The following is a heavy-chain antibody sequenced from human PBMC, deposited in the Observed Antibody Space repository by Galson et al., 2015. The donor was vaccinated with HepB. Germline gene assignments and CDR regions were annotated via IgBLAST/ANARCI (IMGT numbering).Heavy chain of an antibody. CDR3: ARGHYYDSTGAYYFDY. D-gene: IGHD3-22*01. J-gene: IGHJ4*02. CDR1: GDSVSSNRAA. V-gene: IGHV6-1*01. CDR2: TYYRSKWSS. Sequence: CAISGDSVSSNRAAWNWIRQSPSRGLEWLGRTYYRSKWSSDYAASVKSRITINADTSKNQFSLQLNSVTPEDMAVYYCARGHYYDSTGAYYFDYWGQGTLVTVSS.